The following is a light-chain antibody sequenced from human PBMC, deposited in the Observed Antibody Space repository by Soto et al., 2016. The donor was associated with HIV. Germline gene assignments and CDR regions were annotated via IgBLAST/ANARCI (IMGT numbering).Light chain of an antibody. CDR2: AAS. Sequence: AIQMTQSPSSLSASVGDRVTITCRASQGIRNELGWYQQKPGKAPKLLIYAASSLGSGVPLRSSGSGSGTDFTLTISSLQPEDSASYFCLQVLQLPVLLFGQGTKLE. V-gene: IGKV1-6*01. CDR3: LQVLQLPVLL. CDR1: QGIRNE. J-gene: IGKJ2*01.